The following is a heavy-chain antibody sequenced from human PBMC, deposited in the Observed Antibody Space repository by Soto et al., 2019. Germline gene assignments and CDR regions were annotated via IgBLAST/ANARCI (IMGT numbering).Heavy chain of an antibody. Sequence: GGSLRLSCAASGFTFSSYAMSWVRQAPGKGLDWVSAISGSGGSTYYADSVKGRFTISRDNSKNTLYLQMNSLRAEDTAVYYCAKASQVTIFGVVPYSLFDPWGQGTLVTVSS. V-gene: IGHV3-23*01. J-gene: IGHJ5*02. CDR2: ISGSGGST. D-gene: IGHD3-3*01. CDR1: GFTFSSYA. CDR3: AKASQVTIFGVVPYSLFDP.